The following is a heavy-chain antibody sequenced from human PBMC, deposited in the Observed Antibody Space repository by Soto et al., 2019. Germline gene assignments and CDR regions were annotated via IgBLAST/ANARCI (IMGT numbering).Heavy chain of an antibody. CDR2: ISGSGDNT. D-gene: IGHD3-3*01. J-gene: IGHJ1*01. V-gene: IGHV3-23*01. CDR3: AKDFGMAAPGVYFQH. CDR1: GFTFSNYA. Sequence: EVQLLESGGGLVQPGGSLRLSCAASGFTFSNYAMSWVRQAPGKGLEWVSAISGSGDNTYYADSVKGRFTISRDNSKNSLYLQMNSLRAEDTAVYYCAKDFGMAAPGVYFQHWGQGTLVTFSS.